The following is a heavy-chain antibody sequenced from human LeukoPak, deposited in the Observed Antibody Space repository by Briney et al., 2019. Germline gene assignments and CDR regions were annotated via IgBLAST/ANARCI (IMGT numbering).Heavy chain of an antibody. J-gene: IGHJ5*02. V-gene: IGHV3-30*03. Sequence: PGRSLRLSCAASGFTFSSYGMHWVRQAPGRGLEWAAFISYDGSNNYYADSVKGRFTISRDNSKNTLYLQMNSLRTEDTAVFYCARGHNSGLWTWGQGTLVTVPS. D-gene: IGHD5-12*01. CDR1: GFTFSSYG. CDR2: ISYDGSNN. CDR3: ARGHNSGLWT.